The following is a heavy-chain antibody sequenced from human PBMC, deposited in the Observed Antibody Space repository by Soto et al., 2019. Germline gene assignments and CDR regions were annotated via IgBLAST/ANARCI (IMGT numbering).Heavy chain of an antibody. CDR2: IWYDGSKK. CDR3: ARDPQFDY. J-gene: IGHJ4*02. V-gene: IGHV3-33*01. Sequence: QVQVVESGGGVVQPGRSLRLSCAASGFSFSAYGMHWVRQAPGKGLEWVALIWYDGSKKYYVDSVKGRFTISRDNSKNTLYLQINSLRVEDTAVYYCARDPQFDYRGQGTLVTVSS. CDR1: GFSFSAYG.